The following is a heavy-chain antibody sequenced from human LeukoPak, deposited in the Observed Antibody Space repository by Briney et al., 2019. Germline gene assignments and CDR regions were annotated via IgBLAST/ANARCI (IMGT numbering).Heavy chain of an antibody. V-gene: IGHV3-23*01. CDR1: GFTFSSYA. CDR3: AKVLSRGYSYGCFDY. Sequence: GGSLRLSCAASGFTFSSYAMSWVRQAPGKGLEWVSAISGSGGSTYYADSVKGRFTISRDNSKNTLYLQMNSLRVEDTAVYYCAKVLSRGYSYGCFDYWGQGTLVTVSS. J-gene: IGHJ4*02. D-gene: IGHD5-18*01. CDR2: ISGSGGST.